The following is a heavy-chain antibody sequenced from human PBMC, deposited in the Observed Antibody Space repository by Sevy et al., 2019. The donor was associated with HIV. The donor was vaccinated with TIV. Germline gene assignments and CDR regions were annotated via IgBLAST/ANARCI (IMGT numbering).Heavy chain of an antibody. CDR2: INHSGST. CDR3: ARRFRGSYFDY. V-gene: IGHV4-34*01. J-gene: IGHJ4*02. CDR1: GGSFSGYY. Sequence: PSETLSLTCAVYGGSFSGYYWSWIRQPPGKGLEWIGEINHSGSTNYNPSLKSRVTISVDTSKNQFSLKLSSVTAADTAVYYCARRFRGSYFDYWGQGTLVTVSS. D-gene: IGHD3-16*01.